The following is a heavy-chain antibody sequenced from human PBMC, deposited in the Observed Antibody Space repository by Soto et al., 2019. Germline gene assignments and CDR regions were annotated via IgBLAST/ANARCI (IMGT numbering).Heavy chain of an antibody. CDR3: ARDLRDSSGYYLYYYGMDV. V-gene: IGHV3-53*01. D-gene: IGHD3-22*01. CDR1: GFTVSGNY. J-gene: IGHJ6*02. Sequence: GGSLRLSCAASGFTVSGNYMIWVRQAPGKGLEWVSVIYSGGSTYYADSVKGRFTISRDNSKNTLYLQMNSLRAEDTAVYYCARDLRDSSGYYLYYYGMDVWGQGTTVTAP. CDR2: IYSGGST.